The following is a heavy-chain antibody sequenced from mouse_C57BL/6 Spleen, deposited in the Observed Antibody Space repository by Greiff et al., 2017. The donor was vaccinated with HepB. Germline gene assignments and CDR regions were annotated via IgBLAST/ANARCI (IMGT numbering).Heavy chain of an antibody. CDR2: IDPSDSET. J-gene: IGHJ2*01. V-gene: IGHV1-52*01. CDR1: GYTFTSYW. Sequence: VQLKQPGAELVRPGSSVKLSCKASGYTFTSYWMHWVKQRPIQGLEWIGNIDPSDSETNYNQKFKDKATLTVDKSSSTAYMQLSSLTSEDSAVYYGARDYGSSYGYWGQGTTLTVSS. CDR3: ARDYGSSYGY. D-gene: IGHD1-1*01.